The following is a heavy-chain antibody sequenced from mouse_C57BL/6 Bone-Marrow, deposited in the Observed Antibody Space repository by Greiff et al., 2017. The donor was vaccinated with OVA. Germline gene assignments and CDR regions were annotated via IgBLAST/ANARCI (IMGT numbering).Heavy chain of an antibody. V-gene: IGHV1-64*01. Sequence: QVQLKQPGAELVKPGASVKLSCKASGYTFTSYWMHWVKQRPGQGLEWIGMIHPNSGSTNYNEKFKSKATLTVDKSSSTAYMQLSSLTSEDSAVYYCASLYGTFDYWGQGTTLTVSS. D-gene: IGHD1-1*01. J-gene: IGHJ2*01. CDR3: ASLYGTFDY. CDR1: GYTFTSYW. CDR2: IHPNSGST.